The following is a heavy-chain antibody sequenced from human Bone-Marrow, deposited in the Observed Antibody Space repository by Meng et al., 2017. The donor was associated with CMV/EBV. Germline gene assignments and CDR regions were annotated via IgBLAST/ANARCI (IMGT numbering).Heavy chain of an antibody. CDR1: GFTFSSYA. D-gene: IGHD4-11*01. CDR3: ARVKLQYLNWFDP. V-gene: IGHV3-66*02. CDR2: IYSGGST. Sequence: GGSLRLSCAASGFTFSSYAMSWVRQAPGKGLEWVSVIYSGGSTYYADSVKGRFTISRDNSKNTLYLQMNSLRAEDTAVYYCARVKLQYLNWFDPWGQGTLVTVSS. J-gene: IGHJ5*02.